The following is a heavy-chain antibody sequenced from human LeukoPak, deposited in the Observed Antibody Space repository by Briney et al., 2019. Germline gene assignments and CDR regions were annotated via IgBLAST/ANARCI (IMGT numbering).Heavy chain of an antibody. J-gene: IGHJ6*02. CDR3: ARHYYYYYYGMDV. CDR1: GYGFADFW. V-gene: IGHV5-51*01. Sequence: GESLKISCKASGYGFADFWISWVRQMPGRGLEWMGIIYPGDSDTRYSPSFQGQVTISADKSISTAYLQWSSLKASDTAMYYCARHYYYYYYGMDVWGQGTTVTVSS. CDR2: IYPGDSDT.